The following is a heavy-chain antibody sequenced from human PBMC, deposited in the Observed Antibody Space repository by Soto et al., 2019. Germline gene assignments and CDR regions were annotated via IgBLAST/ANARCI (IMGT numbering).Heavy chain of an antibody. CDR2: ISGSGGST. CDR3: VLWPPYYFDF. D-gene: IGHD3-10*01. J-gene: IGHJ4*02. CDR1: GFTFSSYA. V-gene: IGHV3-23*01. Sequence: EVQLLESGGGLVQPGGSLRLSCAASGFTFSSYAMSRVRQAPGKGLEWVSGISGSGGSTYYADSVKGRFTISRDNSKNTLYLQMNSLRAEDTAVYYCVLWPPYYFDFWGQGTLVTVSS.